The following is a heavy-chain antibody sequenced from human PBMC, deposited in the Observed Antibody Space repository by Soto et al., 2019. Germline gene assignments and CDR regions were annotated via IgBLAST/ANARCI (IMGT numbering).Heavy chain of an antibody. CDR3: ATSRASCFCFDH. D-gene: IGHD2-2*01. J-gene: IGHJ4*02. CDR2: IKSNSAGETV. CDR1: GFSFNDAW. V-gene: IGHV3-15*01. Sequence: GGSLRLSCATSGFSFNDAWMVWVRQTPEKGLEWVGRIKSNSAGETVVYAAFVKGRFTISRDDSQSTLYLQMDSLETEDTAVYYCATSRASCFCFDHWGQGALVTVSS.